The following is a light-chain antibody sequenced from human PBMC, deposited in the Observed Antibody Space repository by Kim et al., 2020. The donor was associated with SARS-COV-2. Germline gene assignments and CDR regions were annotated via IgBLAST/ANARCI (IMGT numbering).Light chain of an antibody. CDR3: QSYDSSNHVV. Sequence: KTGTISCTRSRGSIASNYGQWYQQRPGSAPTTVIYEDNQRPSGVPDRFSGSIDSSSNSASLTISGLKTEDEADYYCQSYDSSNHVVFGGGTQLTVL. J-gene: IGLJ2*01. V-gene: IGLV6-57*03. CDR2: EDN. CDR1: RGSIASNY.